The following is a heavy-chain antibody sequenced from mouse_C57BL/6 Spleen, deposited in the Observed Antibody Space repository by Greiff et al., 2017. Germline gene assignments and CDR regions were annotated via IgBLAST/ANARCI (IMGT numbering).Heavy chain of an antibody. Sequence: VQGVESGAELVKPGASVKLSCKASGYTFTEYTIHWVKQRSGQGLEWIGWFYPGSGSIKYNENFKDKATLTADKSSSTVYMELSRLTSEDSAVYFCARHEGYGYDLSWFAYWGQGTLVTVSA. CDR3: ARHEGYGYDLSWFAY. CDR1: GYTFTEYT. V-gene: IGHV1-62-2*01. CDR2: FYPGSGSI. J-gene: IGHJ3*01. D-gene: IGHD2-2*01.